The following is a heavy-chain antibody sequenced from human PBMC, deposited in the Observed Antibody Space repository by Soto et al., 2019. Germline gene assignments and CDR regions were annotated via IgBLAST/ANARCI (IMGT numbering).Heavy chain of an antibody. D-gene: IGHD5-12*01. CDR1: GGTLSGYT. CDR2: IIPILGIA. V-gene: IGHV1-69*02. Sequence: SVKVSCKASGGTLSGYTIIGVRQAPGQGLEWMGRIIPILGIANYAQKFQGRVTITADKSTSTAYMELSSLRSEDTAVYYCARGGGYDSGAFDIWGQGTTVTVSS. J-gene: IGHJ3*02. CDR3: ARGGGYDSGAFDI.